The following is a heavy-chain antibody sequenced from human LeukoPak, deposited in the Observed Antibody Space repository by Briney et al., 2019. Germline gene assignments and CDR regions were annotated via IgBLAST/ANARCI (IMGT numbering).Heavy chain of an antibody. Sequence: GGSLRLSCAASGFTFSSYAMSWVRQAPGKGLEWVSAISGSGGSTYYADSVKGRFTISRDNSKNTLYLQMNSLRAEDTAVYYCARVRAVAGGNYFDYWGQGTLVTVSS. J-gene: IGHJ4*02. V-gene: IGHV3-23*01. CDR1: GFTFSSYA. D-gene: IGHD6-19*01. CDR3: ARVRAVAGGNYFDY. CDR2: ISGSGGST.